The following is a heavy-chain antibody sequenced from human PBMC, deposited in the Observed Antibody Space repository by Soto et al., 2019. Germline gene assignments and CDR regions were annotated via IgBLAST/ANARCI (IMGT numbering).Heavy chain of an antibody. CDR1: GGTFSSYA. V-gene: IGHV1-69*01. J-gene: IGHJ4*02. CDR2: IIPIFGTA. Sequence: QVQLVQSGAEVKKPGSSVKVSCKASGGTFSSYAISWVRQAPGQGLEWMGGIIPIFGTANYAQKFQGRVTITADESTSTAYMEMSSLRSEDTAVYYCAAHWCGSSCRQGYFDYWGQGTLVTVSS. D-gene: IGHD6-13*01. CDR3: AAHWCGSSCRQGYFDY.